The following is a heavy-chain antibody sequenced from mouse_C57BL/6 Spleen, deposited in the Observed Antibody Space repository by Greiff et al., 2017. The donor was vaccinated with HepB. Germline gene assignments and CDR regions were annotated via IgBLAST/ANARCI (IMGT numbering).Heavy chain of an antibody. J-gene: IGHJ3*01. CDR3: ARGEGNSAWFAY. CDR2: IHPNSGST. CDR1: GYTFTSYW. Sequence: QVQLQQPGAELVKPGASVKLSCKASGYTFTSYWMHWVKQRPGQGLEWIGMIHPNSGSTNYNEKFKSKATLTVDKSSSTAYMQLSSLTSEDSAVYYCARGEGNSAWFAYWGQGTLVTVSA. D-gene: IGHD2-1*01. V-gene: IGHV1-64*01.